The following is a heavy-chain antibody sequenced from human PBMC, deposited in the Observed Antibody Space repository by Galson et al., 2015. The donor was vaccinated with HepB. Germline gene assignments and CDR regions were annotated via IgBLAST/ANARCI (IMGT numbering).Heavy chain of an antibody. D-gene: IGHD6-13*01. CDR2: INHSGST. CDR3: ARERAAAGTHWFDP. CDR1: GGSFSGHY. J-gene: IGHJ5*02. Sequence: ETLSLTCAVYGGSFSGHYWSWIRQPPGKGLEWIGEINHSGSTNYNPSLKSRVTISVDTSKNQFSLKLSSVTAADTAVYYCARERAAAGTHWFDPWGQGTLVTVSS. V-gene: IGHV4-34*01.